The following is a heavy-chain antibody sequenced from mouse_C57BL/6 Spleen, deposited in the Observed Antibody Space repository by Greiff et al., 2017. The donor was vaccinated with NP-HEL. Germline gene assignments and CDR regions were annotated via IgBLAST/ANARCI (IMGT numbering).Heavy chain of an antibody. D-gene: IGHD2-4*01. CDR1: GFTFSSYG. CDR2: ISSGGSYT. CDR3: ARGGDDYDVSYYAMDY. V-gene: IGHV5-6*01. Sequence: EVHLVESGGDLVKPGGSLKLSCAASGFTFSSYGMSWVRQTPDKRLEWVATISSGGSYTYYPDSVKGRFTISRDNAKNTLYLQMSSLKSEDTAMYYCARGGDDYDVSYYAMDYWGQGTSVTVSS. J-gene: IGHJ4*01.